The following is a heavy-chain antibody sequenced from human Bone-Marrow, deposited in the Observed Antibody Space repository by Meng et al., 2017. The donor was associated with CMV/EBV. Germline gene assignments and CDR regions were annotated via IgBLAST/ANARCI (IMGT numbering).Heavy chain of an antibody. CDR1: GFTFSNAW. CDR3: TTGPATPDYGMDV. V-gene: IGHV3-15*01. J-gene: IGHJ6*02. Sequence: GGSLKISCAASGFTFSNAWMSWVRQAPGKGLEWVGRIKSKTDGGTTDYAAPVKGRFTISRDDSKNTLYLQMNSLKTEDTAVYYCTTGPATPDYGMDVWGQGTTVTVSS. CDR2: IKSKTDGGTT.